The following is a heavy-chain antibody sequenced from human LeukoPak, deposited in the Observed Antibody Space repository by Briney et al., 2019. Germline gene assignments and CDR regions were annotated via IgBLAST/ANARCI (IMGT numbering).Heavy chain of an antibody. V-gene: IGHV3-23*01. J-gene: IGHJ4*02. CDR3: AKYYYDSSSYYRS. CDR2: INRSGGGT. CDR1: GFTFSSYA. D-gene: IGHD3-22*01. Sequence: PGGSLRLSCAASGFTFSSYAMSWVRQAPGKGLEWVSTINRSGGGTYYADSVKGRFTISRDNSKNTLSLQMNSLRAEDTAVYYCAKYYYDSSSYYRSWGQGTLVTVSS.